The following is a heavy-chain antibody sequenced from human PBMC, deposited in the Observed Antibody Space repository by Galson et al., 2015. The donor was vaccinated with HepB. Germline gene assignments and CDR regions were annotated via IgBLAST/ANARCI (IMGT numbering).Heavy chain of an antibody. CDR2: ISGSGGAT. Sequence: SLRLSCAASGLTFTSFAMNWLRQAPGKAPEWVSVISGSGGATYYANSVKGRFSISRDNSASTPSLQMNSLSAEDTAIYYCAKGNIAGIPAAPYSWGQGTLVTVSS. V-gene: IGHV3-23*01. CDR1: GLTFTSFA. CDR3: AKGNIAGIPAAPYS. J-gene: IGHJ4*02. D-gene: IGHD2-2*01.